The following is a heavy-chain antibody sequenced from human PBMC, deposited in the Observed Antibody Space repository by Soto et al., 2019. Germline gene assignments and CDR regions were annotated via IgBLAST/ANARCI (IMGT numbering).Heavy chain of an antibody. V-gene: IGHV4-4*07. CDR1: ADSISTYC. CDR3: ARYSNNWFQTEGMDV. D-gene: IGHD1-20*01. CDR2: IDASGNT. Sequence: PWETLSLTCTVSADSISTYCCSGIRRPAGKGLEWIGRIDASGNTNYNPSLKSRVTMSADTSKKQFSLKLTSVTAADTAVYYCARYSNNWFQTEGMDVWGQGTTVTVSS. J-gene: IGHJ6*02.